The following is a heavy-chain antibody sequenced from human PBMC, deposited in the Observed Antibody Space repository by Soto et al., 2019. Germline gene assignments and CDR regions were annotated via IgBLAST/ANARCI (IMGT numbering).Heavy chain of an antibody. CDR1: GGSISSYY. CDR2: IYYSGST. D-gene: IGHD2-2*01. Sequence: QVQLQESGPGLVKPSETLSLTCTVSGGSISSYYWCWIRQPPGKGLEWIGYIYYSGSTNYNPSLKSRVTISVDTSKNQFSLKLSSVTAADTAVYYCARRGYCSSTSCALDYYYGMDFWGQGTTVTVSS. CDR3: ARRGYCSSTSCALDYYYGMDF. V-gene: IGHV4-59*08. J-gene: IGHJ6*02.